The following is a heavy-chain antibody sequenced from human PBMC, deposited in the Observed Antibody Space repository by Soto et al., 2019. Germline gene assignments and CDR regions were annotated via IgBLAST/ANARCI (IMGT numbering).Heavy chain of an antibody. CDR1: GGTFSSYA. D-gene: IGHD3-22*01. J-gene: IGHJ5*02. V-gene: IGHV1-69*13. CDR3: ASVTSYYYDSSGWFDP. CDR2: IIPIFGTA. Sequence: EASVKVSCKASGGTFSSYAISWVRQAPGQGLEWMGGIIPIFGTANYAQKFQGRVTITADESTCTAYMELSSLRSEDTAVYYCASVTSYYYDSSGWFDPWGQGTLVTVSS.